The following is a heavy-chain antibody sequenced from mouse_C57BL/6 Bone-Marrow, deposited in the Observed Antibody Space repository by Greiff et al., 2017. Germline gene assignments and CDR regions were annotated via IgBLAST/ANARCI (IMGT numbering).Heavy chain of an antibody. CDR3: ARWNSNWYFDV. Sequence: EVMLVESEGGLVQPGSSMKLSCTASGFTFSDYYMAWVRQVPEKGLEWVANINYDGSSTYYLDSLTSRFIISRDNAKNILYLQMSSLKSEDTATYYCARWNSNWYFDVWGTGTTVTFSS. V-gene: IGHV5-16*01. J-gene: IGHJ1*03. CDR2: INYDGSST. CDR1: GFTFSDYY. D-gene: IGHD2-5*01.